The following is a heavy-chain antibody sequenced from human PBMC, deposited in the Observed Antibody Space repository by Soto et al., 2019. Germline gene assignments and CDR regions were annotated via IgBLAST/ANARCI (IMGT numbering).Heavy chain of an antibody. D-gene: IGHD2-15*01. CDR2: IYWNDDK. V-gene: IGHV2-5*01. J-gene: IGHJ6*02. CDR1: GVSLSTSGGG. Sequence: GSGPTLVNPTQTLTLTCTFSGVSLSTSGGGVGWIRQPPGKALDWHALIYWNDDKRYSPSLKSRLTITKDTSKNQVVLTMTNMDHLYKATYHFAHRGPHCSGGSCYSWDYYYYGMDVWGQGTTVTVSS. CDR3: AHRGPHCSGGSCYSWDYYYYGMDV.